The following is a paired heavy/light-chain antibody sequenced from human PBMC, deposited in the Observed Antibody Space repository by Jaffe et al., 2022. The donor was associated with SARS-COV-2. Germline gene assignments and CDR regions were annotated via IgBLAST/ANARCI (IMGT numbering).Light chain of an antibody. CDR2: GSI. J-gene: IGLJ1*01. CDR1: RSNIGAGYD. CDR3: QSHDSSLISYV. Sequence: QSVLTQPPSVSGAPGQRVTISCTGSRSNIGAGYDVQWYQQLPGTAPKLLIYGSINRPSGVPDRFSGSKSGTSASLAISGLQAEDEADYYCQSHDSSLISYVFGAGTKVTVL. V-gene: IGLV1-40*01.
Heavy chain of an antibody. CDR1: GGSISSGGSY. CDR2: IYHSGGT. J-gene: IGHJ4*02. D-gene: IGHD3-22*01. V-gene: IGHV4-31*03. Sequence: QVQLQESGPGLVKPSQTLSLTCTVSGGSISSGGSYWTWIRQHPGKGLEWIGYIYHSGGTLYNPSLKSRLTISLDASKNQFSLMLRSVTAADTAVYYCARSSGSYESSGYYQDFWGQGTLVTVSS. CDR3: ARSSGSYESSGYYQDF.